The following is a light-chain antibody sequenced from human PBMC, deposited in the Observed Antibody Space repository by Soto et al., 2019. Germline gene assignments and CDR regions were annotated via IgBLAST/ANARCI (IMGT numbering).Light chain of an antibody. J-gene: IGLJ2*01. CDR1: SSNIGSNY. V-gene: IGLV1-47*01. Sequence: QSVLTQPPSASGTPGQRVTISCSGSSSNIGSNYVYWYQQLPGTAPKLLIYRNNQRPSGVPDRFSGSKSGTSTSASLTISGLRSEDEAEYYCATWDDSRSRRGVLFGGGTKLTVL. CDR2: RNN. CDR3: ATWDDSRSRRGVL.